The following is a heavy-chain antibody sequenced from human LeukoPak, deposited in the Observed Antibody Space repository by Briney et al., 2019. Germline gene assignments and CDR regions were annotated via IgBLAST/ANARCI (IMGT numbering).Heavy chain of an antibody. J-gene: IGHJ4*02. CDR1: GGSISSYY. V-gene: IGHV4-59*01. CDR2: IYYSGST. Sequence: PSETLSLTCTVSGGSISSYYGSWIRQPPGKGLEWIGYIYYSGSTNYNPSLKSRVTISVDTSKNQFSLKLSSVTAADTAVYYCARAGRGNSYCSGGSCYPHFDYWGQGTLVTVSS. CDR3: ARAGRGNSYCSGGSCYPHFDY. D-gene: IGHD2-15*01.